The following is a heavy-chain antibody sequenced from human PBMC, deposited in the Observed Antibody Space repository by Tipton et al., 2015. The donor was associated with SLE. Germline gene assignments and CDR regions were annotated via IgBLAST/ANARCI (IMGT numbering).Heavy chain of an antibody. CDR3: ARDFRAFGTWFDP. CDR2: IYTSGST. V-gene: IGHV4-61*02. Sequence: PGLVKPSQTLSLTCTVSGGSVSTGNYFWSWLRQPTGKTLEWIGRIYTSGSTNYNPSLKSRVTIFVDTSTNQFSLNLTSVTAADTAVYYCARDFRAFGTWFDPWGQGTLVSVSS. CDR1: GGSVSTGNYF. D-gene: IGHD3-16*01. J-gene: IGHJ5*02.